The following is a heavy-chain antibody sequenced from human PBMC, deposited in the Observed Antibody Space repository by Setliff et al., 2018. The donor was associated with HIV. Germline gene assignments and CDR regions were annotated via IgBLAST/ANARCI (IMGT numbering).Heavy chain of an antibody. CDR3: ARGGGTSSPIDYHYYIDV. Sequence: SETLSLTCTVSGGSINSGGYYWSWIRQHPGKGLEWIGYVYYSVSTYYNPSLKSRVTISVDTSNNQFSLKLSSVTAADTAVYYCARGGGTSSPIDYHYYIDVWGKGTTVTVSS. J-gene: IGHJ6*03. D-gene: IGHD6-6*01. CDR2: VYYSVST. CDR1: GGSINSGGYY. V-gene: IGHV4-31*03.